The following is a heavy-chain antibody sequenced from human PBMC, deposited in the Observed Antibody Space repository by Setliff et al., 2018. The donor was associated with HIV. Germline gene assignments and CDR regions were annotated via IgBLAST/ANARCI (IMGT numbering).Heavy chain of an antibody. J-gene: IGHJ3*02. D-gene: IGHD3-3*01. Sequence: KPSETLSLTCTVSGGFISGGGYYWSWIRQHPGKGLDWIGNIYYIGNTDYNPSLKSRVTISTDTSKNQFSLKLSSVTAADTAIYYCARVPRITTLRNAFDIWGQGTMVTVSS. CDR3: ARVPRITTLRNAFDI. CDR1: GGFISGGGYY. CDR2: IYYIGNT. V-gene: IGHV4-31*03.